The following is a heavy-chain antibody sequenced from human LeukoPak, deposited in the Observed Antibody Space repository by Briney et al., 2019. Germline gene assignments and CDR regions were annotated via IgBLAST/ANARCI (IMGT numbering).Heavy chain of an antibody. V-gene: IGHV3-30*03. CDR3: ARTHGTLTGTGFDY. CDR1: GFIFSSYA. D-gene: IGHD1-20*01. Sequence: TGGSLRLSCAASGFIFSSYAMHWVRQAPGKGLEWVAVISYDGSSNYYPDSVTGRVTISRDNSKNTLYLQMNSLRAEDTAVYYCARTHGTLTGTGFDYWGQGTLVTVSS. J-gene: IGHJ4*02. CDR2: ISYDGSSN.